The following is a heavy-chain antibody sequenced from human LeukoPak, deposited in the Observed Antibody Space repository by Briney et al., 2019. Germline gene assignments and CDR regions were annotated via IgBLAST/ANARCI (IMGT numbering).Heavy chain of an antibody. D-gene: IGHD1-26*01. CDR3: ARRIGGANNFDN. J-gene: IGHJ4*02. V-gene: IGHV3-23*01. CDR1: GFTFSSYW. CDR2: TSGSGGTT. Sequence: RTGGSLRLSCAASGFTFSSYWMHWVRQAPGKGLEWVSVTSGSGGTTYYADSVKGRFTISRDNTKNTLYLQMNSLRDEDTAVYYCARRIGGANNFDNWGQGTLVTVSS.